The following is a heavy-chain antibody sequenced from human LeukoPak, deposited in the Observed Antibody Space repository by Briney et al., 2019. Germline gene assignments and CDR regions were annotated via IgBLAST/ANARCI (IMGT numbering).Heavy chain of an antibody. V-gene: IGHV5-51*01. D-gene: IGHD3-10*01. J-gene: IGHJ5*02. CDR2: IYPGDSDT. CDR3: ARLGTSGSYQLDP. CDR1: GYRFSSNW. Sequence: GESLKISCKGSGYRFSSNWIGWVRQMPGKGLEWMGIIYPGDSDTRYSPSFQGQVTISADKSISTVYLQWSSLKASDTAMYYCARLGTSGSYQLDPWGQGTLVTVSS.